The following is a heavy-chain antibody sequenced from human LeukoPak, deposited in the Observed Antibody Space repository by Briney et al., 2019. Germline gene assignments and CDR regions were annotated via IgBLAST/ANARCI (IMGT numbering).Heavy chain of an antibody. Sequence: PGGSLRLSCAASGFMFSTYGMNWVRQAPGKGLEWVSSINSRSNYIYYADSVKGRFTISRDNAKNSLYLQMNSLRAEDTAVYYCTRVWQEMVPPDSWGQGTLVIVSS. CDR3: TRVWQEMVPPDS. V-gene: IGHV3-21*01. CDR1: GFMFSTYG. CDR2: INSRSNYI. J-gene: IGHJ4*02. D-gene: IGHD2-8*01.